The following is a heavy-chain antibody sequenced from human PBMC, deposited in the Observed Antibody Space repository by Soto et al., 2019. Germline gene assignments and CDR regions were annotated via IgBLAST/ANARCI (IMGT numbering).Heavy chain of an antibody. D-gene: IGHD3-10*01. CDR1: GFPFSRYD. Sequence: PVGSLRLSCAASGFPFSRYDTHWVRQAPGKGLEWVAVLWFDGSNEYYADSVQGRFTISRDNSKNTLYLQMDSLRAEDTAVYYCAKVLYASESFDSEEAPYGMDVWGQGTTVTVSS. V-gene: IGHV3-33*06. CDR2: LWFDGSNE. J-gene: IGHJ6*02. CDR3: AKVLYASESFDSEEAPYGMDV.